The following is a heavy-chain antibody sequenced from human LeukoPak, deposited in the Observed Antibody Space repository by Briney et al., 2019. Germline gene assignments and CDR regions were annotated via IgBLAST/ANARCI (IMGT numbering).Heavy chain of an antibody. V-gene: IGHV3-21*01. D-gene: IGHD1-26*01. J-gene: IGHJ4*02. CDR1: GLPFSSYS. CDR3: ARGATRLRYYFDY. Sequence: GGSLSLSCEASGLPFSSYSMNWVRQAPGKGLEWVSSISSSSSYIYYADSVKGRFTISRDNAKNSPYLQMNSLRAEDTAVYYCARGATRLRYYFDYWGQGTLVTVSS. CDR2: ISSSSSYI.